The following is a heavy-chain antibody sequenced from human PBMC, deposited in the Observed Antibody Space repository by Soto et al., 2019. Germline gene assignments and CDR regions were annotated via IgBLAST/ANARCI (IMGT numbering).Heavy chain of an antibody. CDR3: ARYIPGVRYYGMDV. CDR1: GFTFSRYA. Sequence: GGSLRLSCAASGFTFSRYAMSWVRQAPGKGLEWVSLIGESGTPTYYADSVKGRFTISRDNSGNTLFLEMYSLRAEDTAVYYCARYIPGVRYYGMDVWGQGTTVTVSS. CDR2: IGESGTPT. D-gene: IGHD2-2*01. J-gene: IGHJ6*02. V-gene: IGHV3-23*01.